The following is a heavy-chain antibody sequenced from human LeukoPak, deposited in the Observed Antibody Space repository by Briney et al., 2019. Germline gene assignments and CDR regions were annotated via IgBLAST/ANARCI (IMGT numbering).Heavy chain of an antibody. Sequence: SETLSLTCTVSGGSIRSSYYYWGWIRQPPGKGLEWIGSIYYSGSTYYNPSLKSRVTISVDTSKNQFSLKLSSVTAADTAVYYCARARPYYDILTGYFFDYWGQGTLVTVSS. CDR3: ARARPYYDILTGYFFDY. CDR1: GGSIRSSYYY. CDR2: IYYSGST. D-gene: IGHD3-9*01. J-gene: IGHJ4*02. V-gene: IGHV4-39*01.